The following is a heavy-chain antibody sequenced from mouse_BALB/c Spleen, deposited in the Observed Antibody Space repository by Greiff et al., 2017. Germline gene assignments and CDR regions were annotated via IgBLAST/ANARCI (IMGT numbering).Heavy chain of an antibody. CDR1: GFTFSDYY. V-gene: IGHV5-4*02. CDR2: ISDGGSYT. J-gene: IGHJ4*01. D-gene: IGHD2-1*01. Sequence: EVKLVESGGGLVKPGGSLKLSCAASGFTFSDYYMYWVRQTPEKRLEWVATISDGGSYTYYPDSVKGRFTISRDNAKNNLYLQMSSLKSEDTAMYYCARAPLLGYAMDYWGQGTSVTVSS. CDR3: ARAPLLGYAMDY.